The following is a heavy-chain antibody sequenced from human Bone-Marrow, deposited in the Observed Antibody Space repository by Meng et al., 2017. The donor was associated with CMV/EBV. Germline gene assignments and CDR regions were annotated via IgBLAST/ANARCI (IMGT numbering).Heavy chain of an antibody. CDR3: AREARSYTSYYFDY. J-gene: IGHJ4*02. CDR2: IYSGGST. D-gene: IGHD1-26*01. Sequence: GGSLRLSCAASGFTVSSNYMSWVRQAPGKGLEWVSVIYSGGSTYYADSVKGRFTISRDNSKNTLYLQMNSLRAEDTAVYYCAREARSYTSYYFDYWGQGTLVTFYS. CDR1: GFTVSSNY. V-gene: IGHV3-53*01.